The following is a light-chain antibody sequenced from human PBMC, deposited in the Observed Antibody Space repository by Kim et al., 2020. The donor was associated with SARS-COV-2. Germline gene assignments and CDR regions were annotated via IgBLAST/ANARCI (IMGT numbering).Light chain of an antibody. J-gene: IGLJ2*01. CDR1: SSNIGSNT. CDR3: AAWDDSRKVV. CDR2: SNN. Sequence: ELTQPPSASGTPGQRVTISCSGSSSNIGSNTVNWYQQLPGTAPKLLIYSNNQRPSGVPDRFSGSKSGTSASLAISGLQSEDEADYYCAAWDDSRKVVFGGGTQLTVL. V-gene: IGLV1-44*01.